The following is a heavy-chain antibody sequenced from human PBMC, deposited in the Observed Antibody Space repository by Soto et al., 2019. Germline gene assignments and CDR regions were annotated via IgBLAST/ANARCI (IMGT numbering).Heavy chain of an antibody. CDR3: ARESRYSSSSTSLDY. Sequence: ASVKVSCKASGYPFTGYYMHWVQQAPGQGLEWMGWIKHNSGVTNYAQKFQGWVMMTRDTSISTAYMELRRLRSDDTAVYYCARESRYSSSSTSLDYWGQGTLVTV. V-gene: IGHV1-2*04. J-gene: IGHJ4*02. CDR1: GYPFTGYY. D-gene: IGHD6-6*01. CDR2: IKHNSGVT.